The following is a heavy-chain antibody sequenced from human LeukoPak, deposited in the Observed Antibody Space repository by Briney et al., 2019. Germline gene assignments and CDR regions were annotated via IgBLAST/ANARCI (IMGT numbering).Heavy chain of an antibody. CDR1: RYTFIDYG. J-gene: IGHJ4*02. Sequence: ASVTVSCKASRYTFIDYGFSWVRQAPGQGLEWLGWISVYNGNTRYVQKFQDRVTMTTDTSTNTAYMELRSLRSDDTAVYYCARDVYAKVTSVTTVGYWGQGTLVTVSS. D-gene: IGHD4-17*01. CDR2: ISVYNGNT. V-gene: IGHV1-18*01. CDR3: ARDVYAKVTSVTTVGY.